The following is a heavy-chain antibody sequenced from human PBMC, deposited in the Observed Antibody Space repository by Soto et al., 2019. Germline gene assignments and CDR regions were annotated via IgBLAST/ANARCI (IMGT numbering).Heavy chain of an antibody. J-gene: IGHJ4*02. CDR1: GFTFSSYA. CDR3: AKDRITIFGVVIMYFDY. V-gene: IGHV3-23*01. CDR2: ISGSGGST. D-gene: IGHD3-3*01. Sequence: GGSLRLSCAASGFTFSSYAMSWVRQALGKGLEWVSAISGSGGSTYYADSVKGRFTISRDNSKNTLYLQMNSLRAEDTAVYYCAKDRITIFGVVIMYFDYWGQGTLVTVSS.